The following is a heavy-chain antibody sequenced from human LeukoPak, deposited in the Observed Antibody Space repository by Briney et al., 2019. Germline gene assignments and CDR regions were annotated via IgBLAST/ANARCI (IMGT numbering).Heavy chain of an antibody. CDR1: GFTFSTYA. CDR2: ISSDRSSE. D-gene: IGHD6-13*01. CDR3: AKGHDTSTWYGNWFDP. Sequence: GGSLRLSCGASGFTFSTYAMHWVRQTPDKELEWVAVISSDRSSENYADSVKGRFTISRDNSKNTLYLRMNNLTPEDTAVYYCAKGHDTSTWYGNWFDPWGQGTLVTVSS. V-gene: IGHV3-30*18. J-gene: IGHJ5*02.